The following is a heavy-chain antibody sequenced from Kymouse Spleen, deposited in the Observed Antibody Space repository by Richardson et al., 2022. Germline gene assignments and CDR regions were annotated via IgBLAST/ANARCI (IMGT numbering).Heavy chain of an antibody. V-gene: IGHV3-53*01. J-gene: IGHJ6*02. Sequence: EVQLVESGGGLIQPGGSLRLSCAASGFTVSSNYMSWVRQAPGKGLEWVSVIYSGGSTYYADSVKGRFTISRDNSKNTLYLQMNSLRAEDTAVYYCARGDTAMVRDRAMVRGVTLYYYYGMDVWGQGTTVTVSS. CDR1: GFTVSSNY. CDR3: ARGDTAMVRDRAMVRGVTLYYYYGMDV. D-gene: IGHD3-10*01. CDR2: IYSGGST.